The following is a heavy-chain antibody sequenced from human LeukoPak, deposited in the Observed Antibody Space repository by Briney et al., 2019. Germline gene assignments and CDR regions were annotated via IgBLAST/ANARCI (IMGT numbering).Heavy chain of an antibody. CDR2: INHNGST. Sequence: SETLSLTCAVYGGSFSGYYWSWIRQPPGKGLEWIGEINHNGSTDYNPSLKSRVTISVDTSKDQFSLKLSSVTAADTAVYYCARTRSYYNLNWFDPWGQGTLVTVSS. V-gene: IGHV4-34*01. CDR1: GGSFSGYY. CDR3: ARTRSYYNLNWFDP. J-gene: IGHJ5*02. D-gene: IGHD3-10*01.